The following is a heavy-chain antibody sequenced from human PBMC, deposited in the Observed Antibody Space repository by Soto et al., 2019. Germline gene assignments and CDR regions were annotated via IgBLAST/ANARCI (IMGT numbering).Heavy chain of an antibody. CDR2: IWYDGSNK. CDR1: GFTFSSYG. D-gene: IGHD2-2*01. Sequence: GGSLRLSCAASGFTFSSYGMHWVRQAPGKGLELVAVIWYDGSNKYYADSVKGRFTISRDNSKNTLYLQMNSLRAEDTAVYYCLRDRSSTRMLNPCYWGKGTLVTGSS. V-gene: IGHV3-33*01. CDR3: LRDRSSTRMLNPCY. J-gene: IGHJ4*02.